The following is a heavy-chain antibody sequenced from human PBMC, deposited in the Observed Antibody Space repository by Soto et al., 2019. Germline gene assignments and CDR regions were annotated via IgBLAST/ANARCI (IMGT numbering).Heavy chain of an antibody. J-gene: IGHJ4*02. D-gene: IGHD6-19*01. CDR1: GFTFSDYA. CDR3: AKGGRQWLVTSDFIF. V-gene: IGHV3-30*18. CDR2: VSHDGRNT. Sequence: VQLVESGGGVVQPGRSLRLSCAASGFTFSDYAMHWVRQAPGKGLEWVAVVSHDGRNTHYADSVKGRFTISRDSSKNTFSMEMTRLSAEDTAVYYCAKGGRQWLVTSDFIFWGQGALVTVSS.